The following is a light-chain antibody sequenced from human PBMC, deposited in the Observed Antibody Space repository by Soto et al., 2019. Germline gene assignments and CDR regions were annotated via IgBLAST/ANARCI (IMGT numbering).Light chain of an antibody. CDR1: SSDVGSYNY. V-gene: IGLV2-14*01. CDR2: EVS. Sequence: QSALTQPASVSGSPGQSITISCTGTSSDVGSYNYVSWYQQHPGKAPKLMIYEVSNRHSGVSNRFSGSKSGNTASLTISGLQAEDEADYYCSSYASSYTPKVFGGGTKLTVL. CDR3: SSYASSYTPKV. J-gene: IGLJ3*02.